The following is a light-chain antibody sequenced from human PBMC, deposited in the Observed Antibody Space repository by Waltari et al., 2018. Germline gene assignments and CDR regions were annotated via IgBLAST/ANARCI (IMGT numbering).Light chain of an antibody. Sequence: QSALPQPASVSGSPGQSITIPCTGTSRDVGSYNLVSWYQQYPGKAPKLMIYEVNMRPSGVSNRFSGSKSGNTASLTISGLQAEDEADYYCCSYAGSSTLFGGGTKLTVL. CDR3: CSYAGSSTL. CDR2: EVN. V-gene: IGLV2-23*02. J-gene: IGLJ3*02. CDR1: SRDVGSYNL.